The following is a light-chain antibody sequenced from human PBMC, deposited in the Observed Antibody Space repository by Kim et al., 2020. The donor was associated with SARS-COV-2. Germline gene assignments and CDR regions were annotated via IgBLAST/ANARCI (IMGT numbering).Light chain of an antibody. CDR2: GNS. Sequence: GQRVTISCNGSSSNIGAGYDVHWYQQLPGTAPKLLIYGNSNRPSGVPDRFSGSKSGTSASLAITGLQAEDEADYYCQSYDTSLRGVFGGGTQLTVL. V-gene: IGLV1-40*01. CDR1: SSNIGAGYD. CDR3: QSYDTSLRGV. J-gene: IGLJ3*02.